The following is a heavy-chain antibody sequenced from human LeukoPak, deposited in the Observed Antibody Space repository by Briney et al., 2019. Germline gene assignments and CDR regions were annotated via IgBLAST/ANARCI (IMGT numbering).Heavy chain of an antibody. CDR2: ISISSGTI. V-gene: IGHV3-48*04. CDR1: GFTFTGHN. Sequence: GGSLRLSCAASGFTFTGHNMNWVRQAPGKGLEWVAYISISSGTIYYADSVKGRFSISRDNAKSSLDLQMNSLRAEDTAVYYCASGRGGYWGQGTLVTVSS. J-gene: IGHJ4*02. D-gene: IGHD3-16*01. CDR3: ASGRGGY.